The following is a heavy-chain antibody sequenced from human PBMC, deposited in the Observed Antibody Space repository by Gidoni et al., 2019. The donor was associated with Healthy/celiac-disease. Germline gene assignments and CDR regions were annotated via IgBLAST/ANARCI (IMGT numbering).Heavy chain of an antibody. V-gene: IGHV3-23*01. CDR1: GFTFSSYA. J-gene: IGHJ4*02. CDR3: AKHSSGWYN. CDR2: ISGSGGST. Sequence: EVQLLESGGGLVQPGGSLRLSCAASGFTFSSYAVSWVRQATGTGLEWVSAISGSGGSTYYADSVKGRFTISRDNSKNTVYLQMNSLRAEDTAVYYCAKHSSGWYNWGQGTLVTVSS. D-gene: IGHD6-19*01.